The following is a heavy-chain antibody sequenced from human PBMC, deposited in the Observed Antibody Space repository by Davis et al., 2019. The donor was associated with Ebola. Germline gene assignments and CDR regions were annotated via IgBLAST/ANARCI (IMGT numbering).Heavy chain of an antibody. V-gene: IGHV3-33*08. CDR1: GFPFSDYA. CDR3: VPGTWI. Sequence: GESLKISCTASGFPFSDYAMSWVRQAPGKGLEWVSFIWYDGGNKYYADSVKGRFTISRDNSKNTLNLQMNSLTAEDTAIYYCVPGTWIRGQGTLVTVSS. J-gene: IGHJ4*02. CDR2: IWYDGGNK. D-gene: IGHD5-12*01.